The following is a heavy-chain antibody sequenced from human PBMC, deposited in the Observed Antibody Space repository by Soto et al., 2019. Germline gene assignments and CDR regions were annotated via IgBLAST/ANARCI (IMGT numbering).Heavy chain of an antibody. J-gene: IGHJ6*02. CDR2: IIPIFGTA. Sequence: QVQLVQSGAEVKKPGSSVKVSCKASGGTFSSYAISWVRQAPGQGLEWMGGIIPIFGTANYAQKFQGKVTITGDESTSTGYMELSSLRSETTAVYYCARGEELLYDMDVWGQGTTVTVSS. CDR3: ARGEELLYDMDV. V-gene: IGHV1-69*01. D-gene: IGHD1-26*01. CDR1: GGTFSSYA.